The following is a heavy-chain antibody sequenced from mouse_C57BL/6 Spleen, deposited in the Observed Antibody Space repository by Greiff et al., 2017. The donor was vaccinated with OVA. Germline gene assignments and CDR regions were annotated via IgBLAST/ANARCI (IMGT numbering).Heavy chain of an antibody. J-gene: IGHJ2*01. V-gene: IGHV5-17*01. Sequence: EVKLMESGGGLVKPGGSLKLSCAASGFTFSDYGMHWVRQAPEKGLEWVAYISSGSSTIYYADTVKGRFTISRDNAKNTLFLQMTSLRSEDTAMYYCARGDDYDHFDYGGQGTTLTVSS. D-gene: IGHD2-4*01. CDR1: GFTFSDYG. CDR2: ISSGSSTI. CDR3: ARGDDYDHFDY.